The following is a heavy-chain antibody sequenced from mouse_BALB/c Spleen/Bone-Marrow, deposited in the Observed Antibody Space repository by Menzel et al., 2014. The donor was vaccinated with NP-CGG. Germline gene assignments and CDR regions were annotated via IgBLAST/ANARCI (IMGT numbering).Heavy chain of an antibody. Sequence: QVQLQHSGPELVRPGVSVKISCKGSGYTFTDYAMHWVKQSHAKSLEWLGVISTYSGNTNYNQKFKGKATMTVDKSSSTAYMELARLTSEDSAIYYCARPRQLGLAFYAMDYWGQGTSVTVSS. CDR3: ARPRQLGLAFYAMDY. V-gene: IGHV1-67*01. D-gene: IGHD3-2*01. CDR2: ISTYSGNT. J-gene: IGHJ4*01. CDR1: GYTFTDYA.